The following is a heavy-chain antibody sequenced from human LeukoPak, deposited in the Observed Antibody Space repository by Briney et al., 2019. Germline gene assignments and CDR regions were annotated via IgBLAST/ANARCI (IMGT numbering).Heavy chain of an antibody. CDR2: INPAGSST. Sequence: GSLRLSCAASGFTFSAFWMHWVRQPPGKGLVWVSRINPAGSSTYYADSVKGRFTISRDNAKNSLYLQMNRLRAEDTAVYYCATEARGLGVWGKGTTVTISS. V-gene: IGHV3-74*01. CDR1: GFTFSAFW. CDR3: ATEARGLGV. D-gene: IGHD3-10*01. J-gene: IGHJ6*04.